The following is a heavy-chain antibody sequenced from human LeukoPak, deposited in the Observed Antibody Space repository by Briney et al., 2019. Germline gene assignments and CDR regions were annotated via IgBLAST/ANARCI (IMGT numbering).Heavy chain of an antibody. CDR1: GYTFTSYA. V-gene: IGHV7-4-1*02. D-gene: IGHD5-18*01. CDR2: INTNTGNP. Sequence: ASVKVSCKASGYTFTSYAMNWVRQAPGQGLEWMGWINTNTGNPTYAQGFTGRFVFSLDTSVSTAYLQISSLKAEDTAVYYCARRPSFYAMAWFDPWGQGTLVTVSS. CDR3: ARRPSFYAMAWFDP. J-gene: IGHJ5*02.